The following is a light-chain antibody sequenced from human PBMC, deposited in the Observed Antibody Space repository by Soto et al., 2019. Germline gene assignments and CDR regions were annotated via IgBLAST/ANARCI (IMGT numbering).Light chain of an antibody. CDR3: PAWDDSLNGHV. CDR1: SSNIGTSS. J-gene: IGLJ1*01. Sequence: QSVVTQPHSASGTPGQRVTISCSGSSSNIGTSSVHWFQQLPGTAPKLLISTTNQRPSGVPERFSGSKSGTSASLAISGLQSEDEADYYCPAWDDSLNGHVFGTGTKLTVL. CDR2: TTN. V-gene: IGLV1-44*01.